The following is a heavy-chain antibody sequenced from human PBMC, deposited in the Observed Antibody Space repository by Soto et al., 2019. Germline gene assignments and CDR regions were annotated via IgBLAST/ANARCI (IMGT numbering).Heavy chain of an antibody. CDR3: AREGVTPSYYYYDGVDV. CDR2: IYYSGST. V-gene: IGHV4-59*01. Sequence: QVQLQESGPGLVKPAETLALTCTVSGCSISRYYWSWIRQPPGKGLEWIGYIYYSGSTNHKSSLKSRVTISVDTSKTQLSLRLSSVTAADTAVYYCAREGVTPSYYYYDGVDVWGQGTTVTVSS. D-gene: IGHD5-18*01. J-gene: IGHJ6*02. CDR1: GCSISRYY.